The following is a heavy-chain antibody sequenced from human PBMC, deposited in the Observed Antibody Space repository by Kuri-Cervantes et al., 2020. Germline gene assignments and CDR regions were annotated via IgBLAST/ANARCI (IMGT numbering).Heavy chain of an antibody. CDR2: INWNGGST. J-gene: IGHJ4*02. V-gene: IGHV3-20*04. CDR1: GFTFDDYG. CDR3: ASLGPGYNSSWSY. D-gene: IGHD6-19*01. Sequence: GGSLRLSCAASGFTFDDYGMSWVRQAPGKGLEWVSDINWNGGSTGYADSVKGRFTISRDNAKKFLYLRMNSLRVEDTALYYCASLGPGYNSSWSYWGQGTLVT.